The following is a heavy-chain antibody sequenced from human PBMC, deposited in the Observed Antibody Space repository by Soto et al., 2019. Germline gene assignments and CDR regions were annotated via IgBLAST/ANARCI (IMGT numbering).Heavy chain of an antibody. Sequence: SETLSLTCAVYGGSFSGYYWSWIRQPPGKGLEWIGEINHSGSTNYNPSLKSRVTISVDTSKNQFSLKLSSVTAADTAVYYCARGRGLLWFGEAWNWFDPWGQGTLVTVSS. V-gene: IGHV4-34*01. D-gene: IGHD3-10*01. J-gene: IGHJ5*02. CDR2: INHSGST. CDR3: ARGRGLLWFGEAWNWFDP. CDR1: GGSFSGYY.